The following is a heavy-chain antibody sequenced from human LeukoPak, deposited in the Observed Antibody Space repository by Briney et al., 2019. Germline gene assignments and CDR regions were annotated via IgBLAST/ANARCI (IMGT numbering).Heavy chain of an antibody. J-gene: IGHJ3*01. CDR3: ANFAGAFDV. CDR1: GFTFSSYG. V-gene: IGHV3-30*02. D-gene: IGHD2-21*01. CDR2: IRYDGDVK. Sequence: GGSLRLSCAASGFTFSSYGMHWVRQAPRRGLKWVAFIRYDGDVKYYADSVKGRFTISRDDSKNTLYLQMNSLSPEDTAVYYCANFAGAFDVWGQGTMVTVSS.